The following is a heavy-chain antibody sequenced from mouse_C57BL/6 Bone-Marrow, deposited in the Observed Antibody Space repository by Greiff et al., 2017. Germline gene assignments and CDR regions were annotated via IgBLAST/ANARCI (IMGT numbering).Heavy chain of an antibody. CDR2: IVPIGGGT. J-gene: IGHJ3*01. CDR1: GYTFTSYW. CDR3: ARHSFAY. Sequence: QVQLQQPGAELVKPGPSVKLSCKASGYTFTSYWMHWVKQRPGRGLEWIGRIVPIGGGTKYNEKFKSKATLTVDKPSSTAYMQLSSLTSEDSAVYYCARHSFAYWGQGTLVTVSA. V-gene: IGHV1-72*01.